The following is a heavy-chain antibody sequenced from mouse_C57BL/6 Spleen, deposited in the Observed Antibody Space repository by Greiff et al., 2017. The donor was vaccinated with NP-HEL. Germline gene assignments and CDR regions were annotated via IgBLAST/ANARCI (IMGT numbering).Heavy chain of an antibody. CDR2: INPSSGYT. V-gene: IGHV1-7*01. D-gene: IGHD1-1*01. CDR1: GYTFTSYW. J-gene: IGHJ1*03. CDR3: AGYYGSSWGYFDV. Sequence: VQLQQSGAELAKPGASVKLSCKASGYTFTSYWMHWVKQRPGQGLEWIGYINPSSGYTKYNQKFKDKATLTADKSSSTAYMQLSSLTYEDSAVYYCAGYYGSSWGYFDVWGTGTTVTVSS.